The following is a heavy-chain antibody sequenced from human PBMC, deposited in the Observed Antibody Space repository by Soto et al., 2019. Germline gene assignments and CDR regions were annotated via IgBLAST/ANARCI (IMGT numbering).Heavy chain of an antibody. CDR2: FYSGGST. V-gene: IGHV3-66*01. J-gene: IGHJ3*02. CDR3: ARDLGILAFDI. Sequence: EVQVVESGGGWVQPGGSLRLSCAASGFTVSSNHMSWVRQAPGKGLEWVSVFYSGGSTYYADSVKGRFTISRDNSKNTLFLQMNSLRAEDTAVYYCARDLGILAFDIWGQGTMVTVSS. D-gene: IGHD7-27*01. CDR1: GFTVSSNH.